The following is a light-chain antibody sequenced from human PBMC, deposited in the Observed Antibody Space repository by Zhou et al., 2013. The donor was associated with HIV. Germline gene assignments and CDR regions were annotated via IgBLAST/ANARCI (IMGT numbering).Light chain of an antibody. CDR3: QKYNSDPWT. CDR2: AAS. J-gene: IGKJ1*01. V-gene: IGKV1-17*01. CDR1: QSVTNY. Sequence: DIQMTQSPSSLSASVGDRVTITCRASQSVTNYLNWYQHKPGKAPELLIYAASSLQSGVPSRFSGSGSGTQFTLTVSSLQPEDFATYYCQKYNSDPWTFGQGTKVEIK.